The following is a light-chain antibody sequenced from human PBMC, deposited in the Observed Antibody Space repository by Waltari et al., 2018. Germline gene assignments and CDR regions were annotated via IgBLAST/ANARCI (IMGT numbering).Light chain of an antibody. J-gene: IGLJ3*02. CDR1: RSAVRAYDH. V-gene: IGLV2-14*01. CDR2: EVR. CDR3: TSYTTSRTWV. Sequence: QSALTQPASVSGSPGQSITISCTGTRSAVRAYDHLPWYQQKPGKAPQLIIYEVRDRPPGVPNRFSGSKSGYTAFLTISGLQAEDEADYYCTSYTTSRTWVFGGGTKLTVL.